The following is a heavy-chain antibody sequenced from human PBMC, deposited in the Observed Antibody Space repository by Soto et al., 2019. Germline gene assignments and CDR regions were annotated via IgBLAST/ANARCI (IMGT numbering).Heavy chain of an antibody. J-gene: IGHJ6*02. V-gene: IGHV1-18*01. CDR2: INAYIGNT. CDR3: AMVDVYVTPSPQDV. Sequence: QVQLVQSGAEVKNPGAPVKVSCKASGYSFTRYGIGWARQAPGQGLEWMGWINAYIGNTNYAQNLQDILTLTTDTSTTTAYMELRSLRSNDTAIYYCAMVDVYVTPSPQDVWGQGTMVTVSS. D-gene: IGHD3-16*01. CDR1: GYSFTRYG.